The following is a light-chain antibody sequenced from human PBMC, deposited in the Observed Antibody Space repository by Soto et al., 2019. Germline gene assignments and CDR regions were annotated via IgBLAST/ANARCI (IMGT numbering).Light chain of an antibody. Sequence: QSVLTQPASVSGSPGQSITISCTGTSSDVGGYNYVSWFQHHPGKAPKLIIYEVSCRPSGVSARFSGSKSGDTASLTISGLQAEDEADYYCSSFTNTITRYAFGTGTKLTVL. V-gene: IGLV2-14*01. J-gene: IGLJ1*01. CDR2: EVS. CDR3: SSFTNTITRYA. CDR1: SSDVGGYNY.